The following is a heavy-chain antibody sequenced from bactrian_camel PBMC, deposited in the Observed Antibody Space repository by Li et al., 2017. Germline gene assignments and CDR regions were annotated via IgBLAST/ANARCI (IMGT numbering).Heavy chain of an antibody. D-gene: IGHD6*01. CDR3: AAVMAVGVRCEDQGRFFIPKEAFGY. V-gene: IGHV3S54*01. CDR1: GSTFRPLC. J-gene: IGHJ6*01. Sequence: VQLVESGGGSVQPGWSLRLDCAASGSTFRPLCIGWFRQAPGKEREMVATIYAPDYHPRGYREYGDSVKGRFIITHDNTKNTHFLEMSNLQPEDSAMYYCAAVMAVGVRCEDQGRFFIPKEAFGYWGQGTQVTVS. CDR2: IYAPDYHPRGYR.